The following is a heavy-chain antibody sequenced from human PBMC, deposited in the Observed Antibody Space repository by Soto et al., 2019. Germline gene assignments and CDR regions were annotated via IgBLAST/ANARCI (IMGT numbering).Heavy chain of an antibody. J-gene: IGHJ4*02. V-gene: IGHV4-59*01. CDR2: IYYSGST. D-gene: IGHD7-27*01. CDR1: GGSISSYY. Sequence: PSGDPSLTCTVSGGSISSYYWSWIRQPPGKGLEWIGYIYYSGSTDYDPSLKSRVTISVDTSKNQFSLKLSSVTAADTAVYYCARRWGTYFDFWGQGTLVTVSS. CDR3: ARRWGTYFDF.